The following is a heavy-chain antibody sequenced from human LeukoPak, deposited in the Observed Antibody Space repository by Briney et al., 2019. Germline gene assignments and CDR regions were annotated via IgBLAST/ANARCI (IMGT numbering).Heavy chain of an antibody. CDR3: ARVGVAVAGTFAFDI. D-gene: IGHD6-19*01. CDR2: IYYSGST. V-gene: IGHV4-59*01. J-gene: IGHJ3*02. CDR1: GGSISSYY. Sequence: SETLSLTCTVSGGSISSYYWSWIRQPPGKGLEWIGYIYYSGSTNYNPSLKSRVTISVDTSKNQFPLKLSSVTAADTAVYYCARVGVAVAGTFAFDIWGQGTVVTVSS.